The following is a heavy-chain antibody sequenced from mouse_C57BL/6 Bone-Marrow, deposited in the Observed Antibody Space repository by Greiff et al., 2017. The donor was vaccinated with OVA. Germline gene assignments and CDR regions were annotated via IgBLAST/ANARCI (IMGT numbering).Heavy chain of an antibody. CDR1: GYTFTSYW. V-gene: IGHV1-69*01. D-gene: IGHD2-2*01. Sequence: QVQLQQPGAELVMPGASVKLSCKASGYTFTSYWMHWVKQRPGQGLEWIGEIDPSDSYTNYNQKFKGKSTLTVGKSSSTAYMQLSSLTSEDSAVYYCARRGGLRRGFDVWGTGTTVTVSS. CDR2: IDPSDSYT. CDR3: ARRGGLRRGFDV. J-gene: IGHJ1*03.